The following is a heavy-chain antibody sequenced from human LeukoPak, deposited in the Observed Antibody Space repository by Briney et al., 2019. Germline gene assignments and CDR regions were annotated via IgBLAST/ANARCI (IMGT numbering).Heavy chain of an antibody. V-gene: IGHV1-18*01. J-gene: IGHJ4*02. CDR2: ISGYNGDT. CDR1: GYIFNSYG. CDR3: ARDPPGLTLGSPGDY. D-gene: IGHD3-10*01. Sequence: ASVKVSCKASGYIFNSYGISWVRQAPGQGLEWMGWISGYNGDTNYAQALQGRVTMTTDTSTSTAYMELRSLRSDDTAVYYCARDPPGLTLGSPGDYWGQGTLVTVSS.